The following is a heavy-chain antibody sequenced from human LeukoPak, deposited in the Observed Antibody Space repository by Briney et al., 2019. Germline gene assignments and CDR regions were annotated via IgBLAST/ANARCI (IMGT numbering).Heavy chain of an antibody. CDR2: IYHSGST. J-gene: IGHJ5*02. CDR3: AREVGATNWDNWFDP. Sequence: SETLSLTCTVSGGSISSGGYYWSWIRQHPGKGLEWIGYIYHSGSTYSNPSLKSRVTISVDTSKNQFSLKLSSVTAADTAVYYCAREVGATNWDNWFDPWGQGTLVTVSS. D-gene: IGHD1-26*01. V-gene: IGHV4-31*03. CDR1: GGSISSGGYY.